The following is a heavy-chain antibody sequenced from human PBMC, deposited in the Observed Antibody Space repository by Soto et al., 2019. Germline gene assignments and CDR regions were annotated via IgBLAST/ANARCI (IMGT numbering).Heavy chain of an antibody. D-gene: IGHD1-26*01. CDR1: GFTFSSYA. J-gene: IGHJ6*02. CDR2: ISGSGGST. CDR3: AKDRSGSYYYDYYYYGMDV. V-gene: IGHV3-23*01. Sequence: GGSLRLSCAASGFTFSSYAMSWVRQAPGKGLEWVSAISGSGGSTYYADSVKGRFTISRDNSKNTLYLQMNSLRAEDTAVYYCAKDRSGSYYYDYYYYGMDVWGQGTTVTVSS.